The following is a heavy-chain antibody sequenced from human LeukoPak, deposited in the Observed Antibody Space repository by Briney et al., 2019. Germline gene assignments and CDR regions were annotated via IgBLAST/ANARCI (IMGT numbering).Heavy chain of an antibody. D-gene: IGHD3-16*02. CDR2: INHSGST. Sequence: SETLSLTCAVYGGSFSGYYWSWIRQPPGKGLEWIGEINHSGSTNYNPSLKSRVTISVDTSKNQFSLKLSSVTAADTAVYYCARQVDYVWGSYRFFDCWGQGTLVTVSS. CDR1: GGSFSGYY. V-gene: IGHV4-34*01. J-gene: IGHJ4*02. CDR3: ARQVDYVWGSYRFFDC.